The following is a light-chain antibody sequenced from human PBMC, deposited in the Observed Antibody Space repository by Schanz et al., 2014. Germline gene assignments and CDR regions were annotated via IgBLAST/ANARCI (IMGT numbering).Light chain of an antibody. CDR3: SSHTAITTAVV. Sequence: QSALTQPASVSGSPGQSITLSCTGTSSDVGGYNYVSWYQHHPGKAPKLMIYEVTKRPSGVPDRFSGSKSGNTASLTISGLQAEDEADYHCSSHTAITTAVVFGGGTKLTVL. V-gene: IGLV2-14*01. CDR2: EVT. J-gene: IGLJ2*01. CDR1: SSDVGGYNY.